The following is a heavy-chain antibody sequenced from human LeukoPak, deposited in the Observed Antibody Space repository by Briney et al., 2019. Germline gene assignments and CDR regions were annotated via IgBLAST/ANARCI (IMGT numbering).Heavy chain of an antibody. CDR1: GFTFSSYW. CDR2: ISYDGSNK. Sequence: GGSLRLSCAASGFTFSSYWMSWVRQAPGKGLEWVAVISYDGSNKYYADSVKGRFTISRDNSKNTLYLQMNSLRAEDTAVYYCARDGRVYSYGPACFDYWGQGTLVTVSS. J-gene: IGHJ4*02. V-gene: IGHV3-30*03. D-gene: IGHD5-18*01. CDR3: ARDGRVYSYGPACFDY.